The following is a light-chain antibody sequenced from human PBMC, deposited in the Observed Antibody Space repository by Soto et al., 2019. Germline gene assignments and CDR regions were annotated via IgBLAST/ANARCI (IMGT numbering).Light chain of an antibody. CDR3: YQYKYWPT. Sequence: EIVLTQSPATLSVSPGERATLSCRASQSVSSNLAWYQQKPGQAPRLLIYGASTRATGIPARFSGSGSGTEFTLTFSSLQSEDFAVYYCYQYKYWPTFVPGTKVDVK. CDR1: QSVSSN. CDR2: GAS. V-gene: IGKV3-15*01. J-gene: IGKJ3*01.